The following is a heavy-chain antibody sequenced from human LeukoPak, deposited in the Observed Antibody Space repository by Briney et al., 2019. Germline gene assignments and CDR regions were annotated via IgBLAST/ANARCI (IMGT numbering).Heavy chain of an antibody. J-gene: IGHJ5*02. CDR1: GGSISSYY. V-gene: IGHV4-59*01. CDR2: IYGSGST. Sequence: SETLSLTCTVSGGSISSYYWSWIRQPPGKGLEWIGHIYGSGSTNYNPSLKSRVTLSVDTSKNQFSLKLSSVTAADAAVYYCAREGTSGTHLNWFDPWGQGTLVTVSS. D-gene: IGHD1-1*01. CDR3: AREGTSGTHLNWFDP.